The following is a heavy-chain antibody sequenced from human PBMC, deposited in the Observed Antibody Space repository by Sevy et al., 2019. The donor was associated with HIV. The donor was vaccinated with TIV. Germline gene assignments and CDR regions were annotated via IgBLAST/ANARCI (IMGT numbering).Heavy chain of an antibody. V-gene: IGHV1-18*01. CDR3: ARLGAETYYDILTVLSPPFDY. D-gene: IGHD3-9*01. Sequence: ASVKVSCKASGYTFTSYGISWVRQAPGQGLEWMGWISAYNGNTNYAQKLQGRVTMTTDTSTNTAYMELRSLRSDDTAVYYCARLGAETYYDILTVLSPPFDYWGQGTLVTVSS. CDR1: GYTFTSYG. CDR2: ISAYNGNT. J-gene: IGHJ4*02.